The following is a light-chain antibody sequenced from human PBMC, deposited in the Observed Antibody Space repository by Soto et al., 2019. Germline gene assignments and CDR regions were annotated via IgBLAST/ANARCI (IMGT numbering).Light chain of an antibody. V-gene: IGKV3-15*01. CDR1: QSVSRN. Sequence: EVVMTQSPATLSVSPGEGGTLSCRASQSVSRNLAWYQQRPGQTPRLLFYGASTRATGIPARFSASGSGTEFILTISSLQSEDFAVYYCQQYNNWPLTFGGGTKV. CDR3: QQYNNWPLT. J-gene: IGKJ4*01. CDR2: GAS.